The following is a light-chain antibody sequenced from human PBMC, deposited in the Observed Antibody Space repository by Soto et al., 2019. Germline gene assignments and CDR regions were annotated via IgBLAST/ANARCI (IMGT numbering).Light chain of an antibody. V-gene: IGLV2-14*01. J-gene: IGLJ1*01. CDR3: SSYTSSSTFYV. Sequence: QSALTQPASVSGSPGQSITISCTGTSSDVGGYNYVSWYQQHPGKAPKLMIYDVSNRPSGVSNRFSGSKSVNTASLTISGLQAEDEADYYCSSYTSSSTFYVFGTGTQLTVL. CDR2: DVS. CDR1: SSDVGGYNY.